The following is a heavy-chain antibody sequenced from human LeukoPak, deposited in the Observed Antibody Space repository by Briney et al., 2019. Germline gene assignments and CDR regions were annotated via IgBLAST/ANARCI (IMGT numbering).Heavy chain of an antibody. D-gene: IGHD2-15*01. CDR2: LYSAGST. CDR3: ASGGTGARKFYSDPFHY. CDR1: GFTVSSNY. J-gene: IGHJ4*02. Sequence: PGRSLRLSCAASGFTVSSNYMSWVRQAPGKGLEWASILYSAGSTYYADSVKGRFTISRDNSRNTLYLQMNSLRVDDTAVYYCASGGTGARKFYSDPFHYWGQGTLVTVSS. V-gene: IGHV3-53*01.